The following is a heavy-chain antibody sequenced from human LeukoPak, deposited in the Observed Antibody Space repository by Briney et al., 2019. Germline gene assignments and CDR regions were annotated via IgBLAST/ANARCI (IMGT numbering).Heavy chain of an antibody. D-gene: IGHD3-10*01. Sequence: NTGGSLRLSCAASGFSFSKSSMLWFRQAPGKGLEWVSSISIGSSPYTYYADSLKGRFTISRDNAKNSVCLQMNGLRPEDTAVYYCASYTLWYGDSRGQGTLVTVSS. J-gene: IGHJ4*02. V-gene: IGHV3-21*06. CDR2: ISIGSSPYT. CDR1: GFSFSKSS. CDR3: ASYTLWYGDS.